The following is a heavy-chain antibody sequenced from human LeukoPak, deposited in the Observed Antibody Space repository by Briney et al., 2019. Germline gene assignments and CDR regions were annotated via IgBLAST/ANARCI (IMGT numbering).Heavy chain of an antibody. J-gene: IGHJ4*02. CDR3: VKSVSTGLGVIDF. CDR1: GFAFSSCG. V-gene: IGHV3-30*18. Sequence: GRSLRLSCAASGFAFSSCGMHWVSQAPGKGLEWVAFISFDGSNKYSADSVKGRFTISRDSFKNTLFLQMNTLRAEDTAIYYCVKSVSTGLGVIDFWGQGTLVTVSS. D-gene: IGHD3-9*01. CDR2: ISFDGSNK.